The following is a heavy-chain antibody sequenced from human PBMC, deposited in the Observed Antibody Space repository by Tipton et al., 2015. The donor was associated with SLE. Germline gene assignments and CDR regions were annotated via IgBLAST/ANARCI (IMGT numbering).Heavy chain of an antibody. J-gene: IGHJ4*02. D-gene: IGHD3-22*01. CDR3: ARQSPYDSSGYNDY. CDR2: TYYSGST. V-gene: IGHV4-39*07. CDR1: GGSISSSSYY. Sequence: TLSLTCTVSGGSISSSSYYWGWIRQPPGKGLEWIGSTYYSGSTYYNPSLKSRVNISGDTSKNQFSLKLSSVTAADTAVYYCARQSPYDSSGYNDYWGQGTLVTVSS.